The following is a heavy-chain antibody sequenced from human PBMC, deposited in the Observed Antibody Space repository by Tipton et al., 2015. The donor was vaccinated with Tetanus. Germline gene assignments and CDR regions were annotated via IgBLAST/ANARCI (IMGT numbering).Heavy chain of an antibody. CDR1: GGSFSGYY. Sequence: TLSLTCAVYGGSFSGYYWSWIRQPPGKGLEWIGEINHSGSTNYNSSLKSRVTISVGTSKNQFSLKLSSVTAADTAVYYCARGSDSSGFHAGDYWGQGTLVTVSS. CDR2: INHSGST. J-gene: IGHJ4*02. CDR3: ARGSDSSGFHAGDY. V-gene: IGHV4-34*01. D-gene: IGHD3-22*01.